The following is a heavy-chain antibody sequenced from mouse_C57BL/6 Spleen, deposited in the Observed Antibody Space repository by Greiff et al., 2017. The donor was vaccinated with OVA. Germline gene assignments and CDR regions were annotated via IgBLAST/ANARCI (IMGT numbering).Heavy chain of an antibody. Sequence: EVQLQESGEGLVKPGGSLKLSCAASGFTFSSYAMSWVRQTPAKRLEWVAYISSGGDYIYYADTVKGRFTISRDNARNTLYLQMSSLKSEDTAMYYCTRDKGSFDYWGQGTTLTVSS. J-gene: IGHJ2*01. CDR2: ISSGGDYI. V-gene: IGHV5-9-1*02. D-gene: IGHD1-1*01. CDR3: TRDKGSFDY. CDR1: GFTFSSYA.